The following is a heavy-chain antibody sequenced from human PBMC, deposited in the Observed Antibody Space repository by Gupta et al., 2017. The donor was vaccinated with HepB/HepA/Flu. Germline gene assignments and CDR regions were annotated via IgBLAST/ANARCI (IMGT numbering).Heavy chain of an antibody. J-gene: IGHJ1*01. CDR1: AFTFSYYY. D-gene: IGHD6-13*01. Sequence: HVQLVESGGRLIKTGGSLRPSCPASAFTFSYYYMSWIRQAPGKGLEWVSYISSSGSTIYYADSVKGRFTISRDNAKNSLYLQMNSLRAEDTAVYYCARSSYSRDLWGQGTLVTVSS. V-gene: IGHV3-11*04. CDR2: ISSSGSTI. CDR3: ARSSYSRDL.